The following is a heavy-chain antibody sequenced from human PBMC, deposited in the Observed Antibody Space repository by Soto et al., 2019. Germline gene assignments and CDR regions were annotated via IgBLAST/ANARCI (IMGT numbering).Heavy chain of an antibody. V-gene: IGHV3-53*01. J-gene: IGHJ4*02. CDR1: GFTVSSNY. Sequence: GGSLRLSCATSGFTVSSNYMNWVRQAPGKGLEWLSIIYSDGTTNYADSVKGRFTISRDNFKNTLYLQMNNLRAEDTAVYYCAILSNWGQGTIVTVSS. CDR3: AILSN. CDR2: IYSDGTT. D-gene: IGHD6-6*01.